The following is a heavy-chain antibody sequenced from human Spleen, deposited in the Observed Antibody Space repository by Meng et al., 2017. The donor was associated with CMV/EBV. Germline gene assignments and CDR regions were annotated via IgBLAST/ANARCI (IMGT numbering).Heavy chain of an antibody. CDR2: IYYSGST. V-gene: IGHV4-39*01. J-gene: IGHJ5*02. CDR3: ARMIVVVEAVSRWVDP. D-gene: IGHD2-15*01. CDR1: SISSSTYY. Sequence: SISSSTYYWGWVRQPPGKGLEWIGSIYYSGSTDYNPSLKSRVTISVDTSQNQFSLNLSSVTAADTAVYYCARMIVVVEAVSRWVDPWGQGTLVTVSS.